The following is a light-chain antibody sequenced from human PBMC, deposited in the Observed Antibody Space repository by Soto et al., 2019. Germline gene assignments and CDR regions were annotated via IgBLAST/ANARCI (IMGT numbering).Light chain of an antibody. Sequence: SYELIQPASVSGAPGQTARISCAGQNIGSKSVHWYQQQPGQAPVLALYYEHDRPSGIPERMSGARSVNTATLTISRVEAGDEAGYYRKVSDNSGDPLYVLGT. CDR3: KVSDNSGDPLYV. J-gene: IGLJ1*01. CDR2: YEH. CDR1: NIGSKS. V-gene: IGLV3-21*02.